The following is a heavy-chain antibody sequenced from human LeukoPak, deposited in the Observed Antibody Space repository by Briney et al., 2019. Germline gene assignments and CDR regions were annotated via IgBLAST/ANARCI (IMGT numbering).Heavy chain of an antibody. D-gene: IGHD6-6*01. J-gene: IGHJ6*03. Sequence: GGSLRLSCAASGFTFSSYWMSWVRQAPGKGLEWVANIKQDGSEKYYVDSVKGRFTISRDNAKNSLYLQMNSLRAEDTAVYYCARGPRSSAATDYYYYYYMDVWGKGTTVTVSS. CDR2: IKQDGSEK. CDR3: ARGPRSSAATDYYYYYYMDV. V-gene: IGHV3-7*01. CDR1: GFTFSSYW.